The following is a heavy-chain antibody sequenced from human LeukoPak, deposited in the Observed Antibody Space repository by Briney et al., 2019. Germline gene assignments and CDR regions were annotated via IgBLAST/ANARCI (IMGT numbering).Heavy chain of an antibody. CDR3: AKTVSGSHSYQGGDY. V-gene: IGHV3-23*01. CDR2: ISGSGGNT. Sequence: GGSLRLSCAASGFTFSSYAISWVRQAPGKGLEWVSAISGSGGNTYYADSVKGRFTMSRDNSKNTLYLQMNSLRAEDTAVYFCAKTVSGSHSYQGGDYWGQGTLVTVST. J-gene: IGHJ4*02. CDR1: GFTFSSYA. D-gene: IGHD3-16*02.